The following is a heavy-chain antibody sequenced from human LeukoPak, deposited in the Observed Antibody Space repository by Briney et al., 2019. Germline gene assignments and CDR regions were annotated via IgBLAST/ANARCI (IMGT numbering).Heavy chain of an antibody. CDR2: IYYSGST. CDR1: GGSISSSSYY. V-gene: IGHV4-39*01. D-gene: IGHD1-7*01. Sequence: SETLSLTCTVSGGSISSSSYYWGWIRQPPGKGLEWIGSIYYSGSTYYNPSLKSRVTMSVDTSKNQFSLKLSSVTAADTALYYCARQSGGPTHGNYHFYYWGQGTLVTVSS. J-gene: IGHJ4*02. CDR3: ARQSGGPTHGNYHFYY.